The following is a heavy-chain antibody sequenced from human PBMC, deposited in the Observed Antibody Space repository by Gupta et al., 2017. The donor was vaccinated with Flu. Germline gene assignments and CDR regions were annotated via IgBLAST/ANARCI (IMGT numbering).Heavy chain of an antibody. J-gene: IGHJ5*02. Sequence: QVQLQESGPGLVKPSETLSLTCPVSGGSISSYYWSWIRQPPGKGLEWIGYIYDSGSTNYNPSLKSRVTISVDTSKNQFSLKLSSVTAADTAVYYCARNYGSGRTNWFDPWGQGTLVTVSS. D-gene: IGHD3-10*01. V-gene: IGHV4-59*08. CDR1: GGSISSYY. CDR3: ARNYGSGRTNWFDP. CDR2: IYDSGST.